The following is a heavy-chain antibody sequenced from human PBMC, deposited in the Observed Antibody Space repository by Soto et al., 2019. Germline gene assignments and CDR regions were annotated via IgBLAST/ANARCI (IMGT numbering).Heavy chain of an antibody. CDR1: GFTFSTYA. V-gene: IGHV3-23*01. J-gene: IGHJ4*02. CDR3: ARNWDTTSSSSSH. Sequence: GSLRLSCAASGFTFSTYAMSWVRQAPGKGLEWVSAISGTGGSTYYADSVKGRFTISRDNSKNTLYPQMNSLRAEDTAVYYCARNWDTTSSSSSHWGQGTLVTVS. CDR2: ISGTGGST. D-gene: IGHD6-6*01.